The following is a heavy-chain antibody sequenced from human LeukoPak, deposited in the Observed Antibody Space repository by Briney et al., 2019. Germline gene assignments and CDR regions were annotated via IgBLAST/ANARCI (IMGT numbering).Heavy chain of an antibody. CDR2: IYTNWTT. D-gene: IGHD6-19*01. CDR1: GGSISGYY. Sequence: SETLSLTCAVSGGSISGYYCSWIRQPAGKGLEWIGRIYTNWTTYYSPSLKSRVTMSVDTSKNQFSLKLSSVTAADTAVYYCAREQWLAFDYWGQGTLVTVSS. V-gene: IGHV4-4*07. J-gene: IGHJ4*02. CDR3: AREQWLAFDY.